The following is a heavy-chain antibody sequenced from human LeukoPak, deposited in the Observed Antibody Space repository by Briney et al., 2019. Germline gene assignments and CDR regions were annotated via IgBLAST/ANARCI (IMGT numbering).Heavy chain of an antibody. V-gene: IGHV3-7*01. D-gene: IGHD2-2*01. Sequence: GGSLRLSCAASEFTFTNFWMSWVRQAPGKGLEWVANTNRDGSEKYYVDSVKGRVTISRDNAMSFLYLQLNSLRVDDTGVYYCARDSASCRGCAFDIWGQGTVVTVSS. CDR2: TNRDGSEK. J-gene: IGHJ3*02. CDR3: ARDSASCRGCAFDI. CDR1: EFTFTNFW.